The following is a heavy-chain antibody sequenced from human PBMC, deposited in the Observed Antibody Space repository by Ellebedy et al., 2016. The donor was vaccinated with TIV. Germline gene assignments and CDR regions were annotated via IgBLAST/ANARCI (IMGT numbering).Heavy chain of an antibody. V-gene: IGHV3-23*01. CDR1: GFTFSNYA. Sequence: GGSLRLSCAASGFTFSNYAMSWVRQAPGKGLEWVSAISSGGGSTYYADSVKGRFTISRDNSKNTLYLQMNSLGADDTSVYYCAKGEVVTAIGAFDIWGQGTMVTVSS. D-gene: IGHD2-21*02. J-gene: IGHJ3*02. CDR2: ISSGGGST. CDR3: AKGEVVTAIGAFDI.